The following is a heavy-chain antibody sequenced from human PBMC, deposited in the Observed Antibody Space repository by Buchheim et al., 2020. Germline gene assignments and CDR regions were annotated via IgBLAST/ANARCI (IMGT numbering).Heavy chain of an antibody. V-gene: IGHV3-30*04. D-gene: IGHD2-2*01. CDR2: ISYDGNIK. J-gene: IGHJ5*02. Sequence: QVQLVESGGSVVQPGRSLRLSCAASGFTFSSHAMHWVRQAPDKGLEWVAVISYDGNIKKYADSVKGRFTISRDNSKNTLYVQMNGLRLEDTAVYYCARRALVTDEHYNWLDPWGQGTL. CDR1: GFTFSSHA. CDR3: ARRALVTDEHYNWLDP.